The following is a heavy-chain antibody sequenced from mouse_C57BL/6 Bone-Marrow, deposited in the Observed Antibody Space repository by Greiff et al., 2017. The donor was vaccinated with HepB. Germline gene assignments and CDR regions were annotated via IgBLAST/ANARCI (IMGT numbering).Heavy chain of an antibody. D-gene: IGHD4-1*01. J-gene: IGHJ2*01. CDR2: IYPGDGDP. V-gene: IGHV1-82*01. CDR3: ARCLANWAYTGFDY. Sequence: VHLVESGPELVKPGASVKISCKASGYAFSSSWMNWVKQGPGKGLEWIGRIYPGDGDPNYNGKFQGKATLTADKSSSTAYMQLSSLTSEDSAVYFCARCLANWAYTGFDYWGQGTTLTVSS. CDR1: GYAFSSSW.